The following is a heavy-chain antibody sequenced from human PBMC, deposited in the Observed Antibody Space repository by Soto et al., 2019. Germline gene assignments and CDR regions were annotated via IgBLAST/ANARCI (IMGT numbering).Heavy chain of an antibody. Sequence: ASVKVSCKASGYTFTGYYMHWVRQAPGQGLEWMGWINPNSGGTNYAQKFQGWVTMTRDTSISTAYMELSRLRSDDTAVYYCARGSYDYPPPAFDYWGQGTLVTSPQ. V-gene: IGHV1-2*04. J-gene: IGHJ4*02. CDR3: ARGSYDYPPPAFDY. CDR1: GYTFTGYY. CDR2: INPNSGGT. D-gene: IGHD5-12*01.